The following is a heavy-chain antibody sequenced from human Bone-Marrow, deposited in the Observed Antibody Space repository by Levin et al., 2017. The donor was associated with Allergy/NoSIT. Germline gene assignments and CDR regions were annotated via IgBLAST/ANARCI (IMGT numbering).Heavy chain of an antibody. CDR2: ISSSSSYI. V-gene: IGHV3-21*01. D-gene: IGHD3-10*01. Sequence: GGSLRLSCAASGFTFSSYSMNWVRQAPGKGLEWVSSISSSSSYIYYADSVKGRFTISRDNAKNSLYLQMNSLRAEDTAVYYCARGAEITMVRGVINYPARDWGQGTLVTVAS. J-gene: IGHJ4*02. CDR3: ARGAEITMVRGVINYPARD. CDR1: GFTFSSYS.